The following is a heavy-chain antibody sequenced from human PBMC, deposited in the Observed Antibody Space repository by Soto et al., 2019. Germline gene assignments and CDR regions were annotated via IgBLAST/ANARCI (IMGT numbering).Heavy chain of an antibody. CDR1: GGSIISRHW. CDR2: IFHSGPT. V-gene: IGHV4-4*02. CDR3: ATRYGDYGTWYFDL. D-gene: IGHD4-17*01. J-gene: IGHJ2*01. Sequence: QVQLQESGPGLVKPSGTLSLTCAVSGGSIISRHWWTWVRQPPGKGLEWIGEIFHSGPTNYNPSRKSPDNMSDLKSKNQFFLTLTSVTAADTAVYYCATRYGDYGTWYFDLWGRGTLVTVSS.